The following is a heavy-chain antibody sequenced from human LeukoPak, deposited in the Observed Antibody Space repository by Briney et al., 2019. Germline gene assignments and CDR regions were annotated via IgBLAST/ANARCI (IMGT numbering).Heavy chain of an antibody. V-gene: IGHV3-21*01. CDR2: ISSSSSYI. Sequence: GGSLRLSCAASGFSFRNSWMSWVRQAPGKGLEWVSSISSSSSYIYYADSVKGRFTISRDNAKNSLYLQMNSLRAEDTAVYYCAREYSSGWSSKYYFDYWGQGTLVTVSS. CDR3: AREYSSGWSSKYYFDY. J-gene: IGHJ4*02. CDR1: GFSFRNSW. D-gene: IGHD6-19*01.